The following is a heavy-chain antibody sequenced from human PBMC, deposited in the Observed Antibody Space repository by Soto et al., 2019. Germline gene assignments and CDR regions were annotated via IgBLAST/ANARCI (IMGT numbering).Heavy chain of an antibody. V-gene: IGHV4-4*02. CDR1: GGSITSGNW. Sequence: QVQLQESGPGLVKPSGTLSLTCAVSGGSITSGNWWSWVRQPPGKGLVFIGEIHHSGSANYNPSLKSRVTMSVDKSKNHFSLNLGSLSAADTAVYYCARYIAASGTYYFDYWGLGTVVTVSS. J-gene: IGHJ4*02. CDR2: IHHSGSA. D-gene: IGHD6-25*01. CDR3: ARYIAASGTYYFDY.